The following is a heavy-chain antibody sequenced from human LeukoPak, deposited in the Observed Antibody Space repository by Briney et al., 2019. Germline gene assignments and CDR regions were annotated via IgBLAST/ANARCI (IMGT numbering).Heavy chain of an antibody. J-gene: IGHJ4*02. CDR3: AKDFAVAGPPYYFDY. D-gene: IGHD6-19*01. CDR2: ISGSGGST. Sequence: GGSLRLSCAASGFTFSSYAMDWVRQAPGKGLEWVSDISGSGGSTYYADSVKGRFTISRDNSKNTLYLQMNSLRAEDTAVYYCAKDFAVAGPPYYFDYWGQGTLVTVSS. CDR1: GFTFSSYA. V-gene: IGHV3-23*01.